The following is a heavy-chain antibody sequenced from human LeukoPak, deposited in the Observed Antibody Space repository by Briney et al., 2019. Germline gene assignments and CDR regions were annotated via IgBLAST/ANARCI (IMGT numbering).Heavy chain of an antibody. J-gene: IGHJ4*02. V-gene: IGHV3-53*01. Sequence: PGGSLRLSCAASGFTVSSNYMSWVRQAPGKGLEWVSVIYSGGSTYYADSVKGRFTISRDNSKNTLYLQMNSLRAEDTAVYYCARAPSSGLSLGDYWGQGTLVTVSS. D-gene: IGHD6-19*01. CDR2: IYSGGST. CDR3: ARAPSSGLSLGDY. CDR1: GFTVSSNY.